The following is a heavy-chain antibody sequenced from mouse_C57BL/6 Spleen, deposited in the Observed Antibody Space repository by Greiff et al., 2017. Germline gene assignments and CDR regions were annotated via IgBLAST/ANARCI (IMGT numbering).Heavy chain of an antibody. D-gene: IGHD1-1*01. Sequence: EVHLVESGEGLVKPGGSLKLSCAASGFTFSSYAMSWVRQTPEKRLEWVAYISSGGDYIYYADTVKGRFTISRDNARNTLYLQMSSLKSEDTAMYYCTRDPHYYGSSSYAMDYWGQGTSVTVSS. V-gene: IGHV5-9-1*02. CDR1: GFTFSSYA. J-gene: IGHJ4*01. CDR2: ISSGGDYI. CDR3: TRDPHYYGSSSYAMDY.